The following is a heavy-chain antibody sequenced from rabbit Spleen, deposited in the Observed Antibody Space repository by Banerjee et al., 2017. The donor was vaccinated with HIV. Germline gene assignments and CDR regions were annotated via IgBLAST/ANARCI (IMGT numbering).Heavy chain of an antibody. Sequence: QEQLEESGGDLVTPEGSLTLTCKASGLDFSSSYYMCWVRQAPGKGLEWIGAIYTNDGGKYYANWVNGRFTISSDNAQNTVDLQMNSLTAADTATYFCARVGGVGVYGYATLWGPGTLVTVS. V-gene: IGHV1S43*01. J-gene: IGHJ6*01. CDR1: GLDFSSSYY. CDR3: ARVGGVGVYGYATL. CDR2: IYTNDGGK. D-gene: IGHD6-1*01.